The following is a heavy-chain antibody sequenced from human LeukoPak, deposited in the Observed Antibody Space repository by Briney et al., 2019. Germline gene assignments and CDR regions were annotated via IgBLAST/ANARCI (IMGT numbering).Heavy chain of an antibody. D-gene: IGHD6-6*01. CDR2: ISSSSSYI. Sequence: GGSLRLSCAASGFTFSSYSMSWVRQAPGKGLEWVSSISSSSSYIYYADSVKGRFTISRDNAKNSLYLQMNSLRAEDTAVYYCARVTYSSSSNYFDYWGQGTLVTVS. V-gene: IGHV3-21*01. J-gene: IGHJ4*02. CDR3: ARVTYSSSSNYFDY. CDR1: GFTFSSYS.